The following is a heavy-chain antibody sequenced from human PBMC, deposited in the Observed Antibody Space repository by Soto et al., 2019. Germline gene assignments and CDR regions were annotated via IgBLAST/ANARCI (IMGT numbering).Heavy chain of an antibody. D-gene: IGHD1-26*01. V-gene: IGHV4-31*03. Sequence: SETLSLTCTVSGGSISSGGYYWSWIRQHPGKGLEWIGYIYYSGSTYYNPSLKSRVTISVDTSKNQFSLKLSSVTAADTAVYYCARAFEAWARFDPWGQGTLVTVSS. CDR3: ARAFEAWARFDP. CDR2: IYYSGST. CDR1: GGSISSGGYY. J-gene: IGHJ5*02.